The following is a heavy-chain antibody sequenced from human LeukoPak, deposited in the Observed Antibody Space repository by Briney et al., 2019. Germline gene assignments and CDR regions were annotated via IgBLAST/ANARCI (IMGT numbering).Heavy chain of an antibody. CDR1: GGSISSYY. V-gene: IGHV4-59*01. CDR3: ARAGDGILWFGESPGAFDI. D-gene: IGHD3-10*01. CDR2: IYYSGST. Sequence: PSETLSLTCTVSGGSISSYYWSWIRQPPGKGLEWIGYIYYSGSTNYNPSLKSRVTISVDTSKNQFSLKLSSVTAADTAVYYCARAGDGILWFGESPGAFDIWGQGQWSPSLQ. J-gene: IGHJ3*02.